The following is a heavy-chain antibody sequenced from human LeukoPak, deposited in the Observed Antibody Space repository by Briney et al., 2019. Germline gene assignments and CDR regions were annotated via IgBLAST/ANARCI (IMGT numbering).Heavy chain of an antibody. D-gene: IGHD1-26*01. J-gene: IGHJ4*02. CDR1: GGTFSSYA. CDR3: ARAGELGQLGRSGSYLY. Sequence: SVKVSCKASGGTFSSYAISWVRQAPGQGLEWMGGIIPIFGTANYAQKFQGRVKFTTDESTSTAYMELRSLRSEDTAVYYCARAGELGQLGRSGSYLYWGQGTLVTVSS. CDR2: IIPIFGTA. V-gene: IGHV1-69*05.